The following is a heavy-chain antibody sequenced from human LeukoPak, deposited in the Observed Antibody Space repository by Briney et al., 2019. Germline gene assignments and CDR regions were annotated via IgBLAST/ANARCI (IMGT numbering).Heavy chain of an antibody. CDR1: GFTFSRYW. J-gene: IGHJ4*02. CDR3: VRGAGVFDY. Sequence: GGSLRLSCVDSGFTFSRYWMSWVRQAPGKGLEWVANMKQDGREKYYLDSVKGRFTISRDNAKNSLYLQMNSLRVEDTAVYFCVRGAGVFDYWGQGTLVTVSS. D-gene: IGHD3-10*01. CDR2: MKQDGREK. V-gene: IGHV3-7*01.